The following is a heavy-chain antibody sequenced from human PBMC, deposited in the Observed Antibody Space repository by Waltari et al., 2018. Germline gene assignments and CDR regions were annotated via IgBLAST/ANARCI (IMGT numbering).Heavy chain of an antibody. Sequence: QVQLQESGPGLVKPSETLSLTCTVSGGSISSHYWSWIRQPPGKGLEWIGYIYYSGSTNYNPSRKSRVTISVDTSKNQFSLKLSSVTAADTAVYYCARSSSWSFDYWGQGTLVTVSS. CDR3: ARSSSWSFDY. D-gene: IGHD6-13*01. CDR2: IYYSGST. J-gene: IGHJ4*02. CDR1: GGSISSHY. V-gene: IGHV4-59*11.